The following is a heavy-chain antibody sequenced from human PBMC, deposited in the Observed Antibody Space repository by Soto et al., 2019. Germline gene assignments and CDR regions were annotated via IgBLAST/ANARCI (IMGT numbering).Heavy chain of an antibody. V-gene: IGHV4-30-4*01. CDR2: VYYSGST. CDR1: GGSISSGDYY. Sequence: SETLSLTCTVSGGSISSGDYYWSWIRQPPGKGLEWIGYVYYSGSTYYNPSLKSRVTISVGTSKNQFSLKLSSVTAADTAVYYCARLPPSNWFDPWGQGTLVTVS. J-gene: IGHJ5*02. CDR3: ARLPPSNWFDP.